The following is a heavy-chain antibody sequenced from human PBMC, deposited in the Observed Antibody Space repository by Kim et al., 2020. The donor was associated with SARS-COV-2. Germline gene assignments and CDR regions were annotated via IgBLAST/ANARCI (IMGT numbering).Heavy chain of an antibody. CDR1: GFTFSSYA. D-gene: IGHD3-3*01. V-gene: IGHV3-30-3*01. CDR2: ISYDGSNK. J-gene: IGHJ6*02. Sequence: GGSLRLSCAASGFTFSSYAMHWVRQAPGKGLEWVAVISYDGSNKYYADSVKGRFTISRDNSKNTLYLQMNSLRAEDTAVYYCASDLNDAIFGVVPTRQGSWGYYYYGMDVWGQGTTVTVSS. CDR3: ASDLNDAIFGVVPTRQGSWGYYYYGMDV.